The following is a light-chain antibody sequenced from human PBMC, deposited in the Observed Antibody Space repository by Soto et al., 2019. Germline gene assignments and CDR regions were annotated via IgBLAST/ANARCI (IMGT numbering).Light chain of an antibody. V-gene: IGKV3-20*01. CDR1: QSVSSTY. Sequence: EIVLTQSPGTLSLSPGERATLSCRASQSVSSTYLAWYQQKPGQAPRLLIYRASSRATGIPDRFSGSGSGTEFTLTISRLEPEDFVVYYFQQYVNSPLTFGGGTKVEIK. CDR3: QQYVNSPLT. J-gene: IGKJ4*01. CDR2: RAS.